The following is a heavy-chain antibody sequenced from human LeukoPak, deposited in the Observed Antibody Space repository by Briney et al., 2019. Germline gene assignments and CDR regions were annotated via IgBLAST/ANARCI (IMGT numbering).Heavy chain of an antibody. D-gene: IGHD2-2*01. CDR1: GFTFSSYE. CDR2: ISSSGSTI. J-gene: IGHJ6*04. CDR3: ASLNCSSTSCLGMDV. Sequence: GGSLRLSCAASGFTFSSYEMNWVRQAPGKGLEWVSYISSSGSTIYYADSVKGRFTISRDNAKNSLCLQMNSLRAEDTAVYYCASLNCSSTSCLGMDVWGKGTTVTVSS. V-gene: IGHV3-48*03.